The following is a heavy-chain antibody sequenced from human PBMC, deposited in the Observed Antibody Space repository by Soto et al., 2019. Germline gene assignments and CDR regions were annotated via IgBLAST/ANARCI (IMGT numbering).Heavy chain of an antibody. Sequence: GGSLRLSCAASRSTFSSYGMHWVRQAPGKGLEWVALISYDGSNKYYADSVKGRFTISRDNSNNTLYLQMNSLRAEDTAVYYCAKGIFAYYYHYGMDVWGQGTTVTVSS. CDR1: RSTFSSYG. CDR3: AKGIFAYYYHYGMDV. D-gene: IGHD3-3*01. J-gene: IGHJ6*02. V-gene: IGHV3-30*18. CDR2: ISYDGSNK.